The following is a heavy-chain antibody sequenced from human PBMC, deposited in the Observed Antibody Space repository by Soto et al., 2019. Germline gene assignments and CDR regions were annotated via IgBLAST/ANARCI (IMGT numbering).Heavy chain of an antibody. D-gene: IGHD1-26*01. CDR3: AKAIVGATFHAFDI. CDR2: MNSDGTST. V-gene: IGHV3-74*01. Sequence: GGSLRLSCAASGFTFSSNWMHWVRQAPGKGLVWVSRMNSDGTSTIYADSVKGRFTISRDNAKNTLYLQMNSLRDENTAVYYCAKAIVGATFHAFDIWGHGTMVTVSS. CDR1: GFTFSSNW. J-gene: IGHJ3*02.